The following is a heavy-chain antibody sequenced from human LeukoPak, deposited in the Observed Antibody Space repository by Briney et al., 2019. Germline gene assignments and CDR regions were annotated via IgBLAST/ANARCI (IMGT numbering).Heavy chain of an antibody. CDR3: ARESGYSSGWYSVYLDY. CDR2: IKQDGSEK. D-gene: IGHD6-19*01. Sequence: GGSLRLSCAACVFTLSIYWMSWVCQGPGTGLERVANIKQDGSEKYYVDSVKGRFTISRDNAKNSLYLQMNSLRAEDTAVYYCARESGYSSGWYSVYLDYWGQGTLVTVSS. CDR1: VFTLSIYW. V-gene: IGHV3-7*01. J-gene: IGHJ4*02.